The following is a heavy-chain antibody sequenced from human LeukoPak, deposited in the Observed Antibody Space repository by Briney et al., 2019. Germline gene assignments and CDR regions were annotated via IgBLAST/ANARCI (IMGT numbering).Heavy chain of an antibody. Sequence: GGSLRLSCAASGFTFSSYSMNWVRQAPGKGLEWVSYISSSSSTIYYADSVKGRFTISRDNAKNSLYLQMNSLRAEDTALYYCATPIAVAGNDDAFDIWGQGTMVTVSS. J-gene: IGHJ3*02. V-gene: IGHV3-48*04. CDR2: ISSSSSTI. CDR1: GFTFSSYS. CDR3: ATPIAVAGNDDAFDI. D-gene: IGHD6-19*01.